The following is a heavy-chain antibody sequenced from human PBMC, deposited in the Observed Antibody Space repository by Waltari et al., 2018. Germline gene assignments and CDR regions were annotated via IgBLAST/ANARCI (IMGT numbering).Heavy chain of an antibody. CDR3: ARGPYYDFWSGYYGEYYFDY. D-gene: IGHD3-3*01. Sequence: QVQLQESGPGLVKPSETLSLTGAVSGYAISSGYYWGWIRQPPGKGLEWIGSIYHSGSTYYNPSLKSRVTISVDTSKNQFSLKLSSVTAADTAVYYCARGPYYDFWSGYYGEYYFDYWGQGTLVTVSS. V-gene: IGHV4-38-2*01. J-gene: IGHJ4*02. CDR1: GYAISSGYY. CDR2: IYHSGST.